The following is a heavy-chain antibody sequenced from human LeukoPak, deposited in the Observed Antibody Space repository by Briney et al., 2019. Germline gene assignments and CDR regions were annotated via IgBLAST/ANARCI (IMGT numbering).Heavy chain of an antibody. CDR1: GGTFSSYA. CDR2: IIPIFGTA. V-gene: IGHV1-69*05. J-gene: IGHJ3*02. D-gene: IGHD3-16*01. CDR3: ARGRRYGGDDAFDI. Sequence: SVKVSCKASGGTFSSYAIIWVRQAPGQGLEWMGGIIPIFGTANYAQKFQGRVTITTDESTSTAYMELSSLRSEDTAVYYCARGRRYGGDDAFDIWGQGTMVTVSS.